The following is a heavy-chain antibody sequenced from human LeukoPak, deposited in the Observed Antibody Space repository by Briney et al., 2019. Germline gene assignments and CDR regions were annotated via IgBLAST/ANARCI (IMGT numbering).Heavy chain of an antibody. D-gene: IGHD6-19*01. CDR3: ARESAKYSSGSWFDY. Sequence: PGGSLRLSCAASGFTFSTYEMNWVRQAPGKGLEWVSYISTRGTTIFYADSLKGRFTISRDNAKNSLFLQMNRLRAEDTAVYYCARESAKYSSGSWFDYWGQGTLVTVSS. CDR2: ISTRGTTI. V-gene: IGHV3-48*03. CDR1: GFTFSTYE. J-gene: IGHJ4*02.